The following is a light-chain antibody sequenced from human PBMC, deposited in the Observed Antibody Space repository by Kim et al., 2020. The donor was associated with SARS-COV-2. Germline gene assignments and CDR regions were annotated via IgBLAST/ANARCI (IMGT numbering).Light chain of an antibody. CDR3: ATWDDRLNGWV. CDR1: SSNIGSNT. V-gene: IGLV1-44*01. J-gene: IGLJ3*02. CDR2: SNN. Sequence: QSVLTQPPSASGTPGQRVTISCSGSSSNIGSNTVIWHRQLPGTAPKLLIYSNNQRPSGVPDRFSGSQSGTSASLAIRGLQSEDEADYYCATWDDRLNGWVFGGGTKLTVL.